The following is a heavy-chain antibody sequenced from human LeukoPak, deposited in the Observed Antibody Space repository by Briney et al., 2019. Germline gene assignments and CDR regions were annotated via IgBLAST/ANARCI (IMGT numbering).Heavy chain of an antibody. V-gene: IGHV3-53*01. J-gene: IGHJ4*02. CDR3: ARGRQCDY. CDR2: IYSGGTA. Sequence: GGSLRFSCVASGFIVSSNYMSWVRQAPGKGLEWISIIYSGGTAFYADSVKGRFTISRDNSKNTLYLQMNSLRADDTAMYYCARGRQCDYWGQGTLVTVSS. CDR1: GFIVSSNY. D-gene: IGHD4-11*01.